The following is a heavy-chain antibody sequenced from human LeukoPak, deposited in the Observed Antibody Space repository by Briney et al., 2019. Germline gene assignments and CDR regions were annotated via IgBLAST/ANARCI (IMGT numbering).Heavy chain of an antibody. J-gene: IGHJ4*02. Sequence: ASETLSLTCTVSGGSISSSSYYWGWIRQPPGKGLEWIGSIYYSRSTYYNPSLKSRVTISVDTSKNQFSLKLSSVTAADTAVYYCARQGEMANDYWGQGTLVTVSS. V-gene: IGHV4-39*01. CDR1: GGSISSSSYY. D-gene: IGHD5-24*01. CDR3: ARQGEMANDY. CDR2: IYYSRST.